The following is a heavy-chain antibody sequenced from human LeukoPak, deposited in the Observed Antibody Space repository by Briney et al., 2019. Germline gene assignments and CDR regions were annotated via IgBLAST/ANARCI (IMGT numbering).Heavy chain of an antibody. CDR1: GGSISHYY. V-gene: IGHV4-59*01. Sequence: KASETLSLTCTDSGGSISHYYWSWIRQSPGKGLEWIGYIYYSGTTNYNPSLKSRVTISVDTSRNQFSLQLRSVTAADTAVYYCAREDPQTTVPEGMDVWGQGTTVIVSS. CDR3: AREDPQTTVPEGMDV. D-gene: IGHD4-17*01. J-gene: IGHJ6*02. CDR2: IYYSGTT.